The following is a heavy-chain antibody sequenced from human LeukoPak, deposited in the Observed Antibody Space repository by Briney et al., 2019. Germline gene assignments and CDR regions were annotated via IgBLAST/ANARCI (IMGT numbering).Heavy chain of an antibody. Sequence: SSQTLSLTCTVSGGSISSGDYYWSWVRQPPGKGLEWIGYIYYSGSTYYNPSLKSRVTISVDTSKNQFSLKLSSVTAADTAVYYCARGFSRLYYYYYGMDVWGQGTTVTVSS. CDR3: ARGFSRLYYYYYGMDV. V-gene: IGHV4-30-4*01. J-gene: IGHJ6*02. D-gene: IGHD2/OR15-2a*01. CDR2: IYYSGST. CDR1: GGSISSGDYY.